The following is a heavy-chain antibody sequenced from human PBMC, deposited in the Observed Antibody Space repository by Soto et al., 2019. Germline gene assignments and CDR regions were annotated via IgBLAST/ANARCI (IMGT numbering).Heavy chain of an antibody. Sequence: QVQLVQSGAEVKQPGSSVKVSCRASGGTVSSYAISWVRQAPGQGLEWMGGIIPIFGTANYAQKFQGRVTITADESTSTAYMELSSLRSEDTAVYYCARSMSIAAWSFPDYYYGMDVCGQGTTVTVSS. V-gene: IGHV1-69*01. CDR1: GGTVSSYA. D-gene: IGHD6-6*01. CDR3: ARSMSIAAWSFPDYYYGMDV. J-gene: IGHJ6*02. CDR2: IIPIFGTA.